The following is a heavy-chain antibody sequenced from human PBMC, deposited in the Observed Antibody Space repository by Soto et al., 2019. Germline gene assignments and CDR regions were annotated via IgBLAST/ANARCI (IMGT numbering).Heavy chain of an antibody. Sequence: QVQLVQSGAEVKKPGASVKVSCKASGYTFTSYAMHWVRQAPGQRLEWMGWINAGNGNTKYSQKFQGRVTITRDTSASTAYMELSSLRSADTAVYYCARRYTAGAHGAFDIWGQGTMVTVSS. J-gene: IGHJ3*02. CDR3: ARRYTAGAHGAFDI. V-gene: IGHV1-3*01. D-gene: IGHD5-12*01. CDR2: INAGNGNT. CDR1: GYTFTSYA.